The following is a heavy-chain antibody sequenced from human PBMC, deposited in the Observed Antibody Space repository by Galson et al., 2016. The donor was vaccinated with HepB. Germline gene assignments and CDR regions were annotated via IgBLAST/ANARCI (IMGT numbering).Heavy chain of an antibody. CDR2: ISGSGSST. Sequence: SLRLSCAASGFTFSSYAMSWVRQAPGKGLEWVSAISGSGSSTYFADSVKGRFTISRDNSWNTLYLQMDSLRAEDTVLYYCAKDLGSGDIVLMLYGKGSWGQGTLVTVSS. V-gene: IGHV3-23*01. J-gene: IGHJ5*02. D-gene: IGHD2-8*01. CDR1: GFTFSSYA. CDR3: AKDLGSGDIVLMLYGKGS.